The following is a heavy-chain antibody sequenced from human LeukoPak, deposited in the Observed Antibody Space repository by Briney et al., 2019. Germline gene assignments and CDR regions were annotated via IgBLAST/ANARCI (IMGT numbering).Heavy chain of an antibody. CDR2: IYYSGST. CDR1: GGSISSYY. D-gene: IGHD3-10*01. Sequence: NPSETLSLTCTVSGGSISSYYWSWIRQPPGKGLKWIGYIYYSGSTNYNPSLKSRVTISVDTSKNQFSLKLSSVTAADTAVYYCARGGAYGSGSYRFDPWGQGTLVTVSS. CDR3: ARGGAYGSGSYRFDP. V-gene: IGHV4-59*01. J-gene: IGHJ5*02.